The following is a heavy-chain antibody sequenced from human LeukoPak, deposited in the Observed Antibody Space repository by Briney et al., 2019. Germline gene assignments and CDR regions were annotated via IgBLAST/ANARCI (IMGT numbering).Heavy chain of an antibody. CDR1: GFTFSSYG. J-gene: IGHJ6*03. V-gene: IGHV3-30*02. Sequence: SGGSLRLSCAASGFTFSSYGMHWVRQAPGKGLEWVAFIRYDGSNKYYADSVKGRFTISRDNSKNTLYLQMNSLRAEDTAVYYCARVPAANYYYYYYMDVWGKGTTVTVSS. CDR3: ARVPAANYYYYYYMDV. CDR2: IRYDGSNK. D-gene: IGHD2-2*01.